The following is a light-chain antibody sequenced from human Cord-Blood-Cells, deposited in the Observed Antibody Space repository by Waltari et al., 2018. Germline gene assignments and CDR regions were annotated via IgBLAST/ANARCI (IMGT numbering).Light chain of an antibody. CDR3: QQYGSSPT. V-gene: IGKV3-20*01. Sequence: DIVLTQSPGTLSLSPGERATLYCTASQSVSSSYLAWYQQKTGQAPRLLIYGATSRATGIPDRFSGSGYGTDFTLTISRLEPEDFAVYYCQQYGSSPTFGGGTKVEIK. J-gene: IGKJ4*01. CDR2: GAT. CDR1: QSVSSSY.